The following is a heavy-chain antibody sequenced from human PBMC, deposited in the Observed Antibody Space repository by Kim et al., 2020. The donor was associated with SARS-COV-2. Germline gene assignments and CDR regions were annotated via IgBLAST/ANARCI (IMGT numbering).Heavy chain of an antibody. J-gene: IGHJ6*03. V-gene: IGHV3-30-3*01. CDR3: ARSAYDLWSGDYYYYMDV. CDR1: GFTFSSYA. CDR2: ISYDGSNK. Sequence: GGSLRLSCAASGFTFSSYAMHWVRQAPGKGLEWVAVISYDGSNKYYADSVKGRFTISRDNSKNTLYLQMNSLRAEDTAVYYCARSAYDLWSGDYYYYMDVWGKGTTVTVSS. D-gene: IGHD3-3*01.